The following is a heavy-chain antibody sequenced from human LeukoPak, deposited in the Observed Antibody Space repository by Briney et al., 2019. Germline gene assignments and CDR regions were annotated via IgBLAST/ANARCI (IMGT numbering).Heavy chain of an antibody. J-gene: IGHJ6*03. V-gene: IGHV4-39*07. CDR3: ARVDMITFGGVIATSYMDV. D-gene: IGHD3-16*02. Sequence: SETLSLTCTVSGGSISSSSYYWGWIRQPPGEGLEWIGSIYYSGSTYYNPSLKSRVTISVDTSKNQFSLKLSSVTAADTAVSYCARVDMITFGGVIATSYMDVWGKGTTVTVSS. CDR2: IYYSGST. CDR1: GGSISSSSYY.